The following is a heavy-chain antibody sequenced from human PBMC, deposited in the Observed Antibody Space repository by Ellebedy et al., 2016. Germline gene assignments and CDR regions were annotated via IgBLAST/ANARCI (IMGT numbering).Heavy chain of an antibody. D-gene: IGHD1-20*01. CDR3: ASYRYNWNPNQFDY. CDR2: ISSSSSYI. Sequence: GESLKISCAASGFTFSSYSMNWVRQAPGKGLEWVSSISSSSSYIYYADSVKGRFTISRDNAKNSLYLQMNSLRAEDTAVYYCASYRYNWNPNQFDYWGQGTLVTVSS. CDR1: GFTFSSYS. J-gene: IGHJ4*02. V-gene: IGHV3-21*01.